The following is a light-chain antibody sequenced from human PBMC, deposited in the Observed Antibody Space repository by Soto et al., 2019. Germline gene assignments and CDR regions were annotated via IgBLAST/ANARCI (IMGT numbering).Light chain of an antibody. CDR1: QSISSY. V-gene: IGKV1-39*01. J-gene: IGKJ3*01. Sequence: DIQMTQSPSSLSASVGDRVTITCRASQSISSYLNWYQQKPGKAPKFLIYGASDLQRGVPSRFSGSGSGTDFTLTINSLQPEDFATYYCQQSYSRPLTFGPGTKWIS. CDR3: QQSYSRPLT. CDR2: GAS.